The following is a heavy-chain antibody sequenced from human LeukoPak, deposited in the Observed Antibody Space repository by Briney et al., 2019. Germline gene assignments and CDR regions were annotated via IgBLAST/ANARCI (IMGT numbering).Heavy chain of an antibody. D-gene: IGHD3-22*01. CDR2: IYYSGST. CDR3: ARRGYDSSGYYHNF. Sequence: SETLSLTCTVSGGSISSSSYYWGWIRQPPGKGLEWIGSIYYSGSTYYNPSLKSRVAISVDTSKNQFSLKLSSVTAADTAVYYCARRGYDSSGYYHNFWGQGTLVTVSS. J-gene: IGHJ4*02. CDR1: GGSISSSSYY. V-gene: IGHV4-39*01.